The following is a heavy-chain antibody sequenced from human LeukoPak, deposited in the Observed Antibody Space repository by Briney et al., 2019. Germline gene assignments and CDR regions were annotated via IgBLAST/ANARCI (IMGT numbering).Heavy chain of an antibody. D-gene: IGHD3-22*01. CDR1: GGSISSYY. CDR3: ARDPRTCYYDSSGYSPFDY. J-gene: IGHJ4*02. Sequence: SETLSLTCTVSGGSISSYYWSWIRQPPGKGLEWIGYIYYSGSTNYNPSLKSRVTISVDTSKNQFSLKLSSVTAADTAVYYCARDPRTCYYDSSGYSPFDYWGQGTLVTVSS. CDR2: IYYSGST. V-gene: IGHV4-59*12.